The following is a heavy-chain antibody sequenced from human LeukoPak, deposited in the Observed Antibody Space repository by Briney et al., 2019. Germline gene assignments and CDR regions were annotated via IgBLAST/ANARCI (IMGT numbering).Heavy chain of an antibody. CDR2: IDAYNGLT. CDR3: ARSYGLETDY. J-gene: IGHJ4*02. D-gene: IGHD3-16*02. CDR1: GYTFTGYG. Sequence: GASVRVSCKASGYTFTGYGIAWVRQAPGQGLELVGWIDAYNGLTNYAQNLQGRLTLTTDTSTSTAYMELRNLTSDDTAIYFCARSYGLETDYWGRGTLVTVSS. V-gene: IGHV1-18*01.